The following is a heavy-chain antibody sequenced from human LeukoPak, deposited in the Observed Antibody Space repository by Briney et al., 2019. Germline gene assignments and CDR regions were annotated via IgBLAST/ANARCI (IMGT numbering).Heavy chain of an antibody. J-gene: IGHJ6*04. Sequence: GGSLRLSCAPSGFTFSNYWMSWVRQAPGKGLEWVANIKQDGSEKYYADSVKGRFTISRDNAKNSLYLQMNSLRAEDTAVYYCAELGITMIGGVWGKGTTVTISS. CDR3: AELGITMIGGV. V-gene: IGHV3-7*01. CDR1: GFTFSNYW. CDR2: IKQDGSEK. D-gene: IGHD3-10*02.